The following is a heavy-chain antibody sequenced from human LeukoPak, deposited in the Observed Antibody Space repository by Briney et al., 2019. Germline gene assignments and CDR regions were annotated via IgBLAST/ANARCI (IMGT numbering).Heavy chain of an antibody. CDR2: ISSSTSSI. V-gene: IGHV3-48*01. CDR3: ASHPEGGGYRYDSHPGYFDF. Sequence: PGGSLRLSCAASGCTFTSYNINWVRQAPGKGLEWVSYISSSTSSIYYADSVKGRFTVSRDNAKNSLSLQMNSLRAEDTAVYYCASHPEGGGYRYDSHPGYFDFWGQGTLVTVSS. CDR1: GCTFTSYN. J-gene: IGHJ4*02. D-gene: IGHD5-18*01.